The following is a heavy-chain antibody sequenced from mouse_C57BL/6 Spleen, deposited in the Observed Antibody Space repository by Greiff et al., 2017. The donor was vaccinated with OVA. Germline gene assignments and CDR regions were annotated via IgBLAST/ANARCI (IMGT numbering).Heavy chain of an antibody. V-gene: IGHV5-17*01. CDR2: ISSGSSTI. CDR1: GFTFSDYG. J-gene: IGHJ4*01. Sequence: EVHLVESGGGLVKPGGSLKLSCAASGFTFSDYGMPWVRQAPEKGLEWVAYISSGSSTISYADTVKGRVTITRDNAKNTLFLHMTSLRSEDTAMYYCALITTFYAMDYWGKGTSVTVSS. D-gene: IGHD1-1*01. CDR3: ALITTFYAMDY.